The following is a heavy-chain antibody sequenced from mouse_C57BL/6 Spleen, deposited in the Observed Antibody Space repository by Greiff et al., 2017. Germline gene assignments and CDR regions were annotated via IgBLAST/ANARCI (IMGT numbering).Heavy chain of an antibody. CDR2: IYPRSGNT. Sequence: SGAELARPGASVKLSCTASGYTFTSYGISWVKQRTGQGLEWIGEIYPRSGNTYYNEKFKGKATLTADKSSITAYMELRSLSSEDSAVYFWARSPGSSYEDGYFDVWGTGTTVTVSS. V-gene: IGHV1-81*01. D-gene: IGHD1-1*01. J-gene: IGHJ1*03. CDR1: GYTFTSYG. CDR3: ARSPGSSYEDGYFDV.